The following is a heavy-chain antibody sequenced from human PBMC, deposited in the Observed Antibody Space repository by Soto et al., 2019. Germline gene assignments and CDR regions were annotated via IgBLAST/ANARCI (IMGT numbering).Heavy chain of an antibody. D-gene: IGHD1-26*01. J-gene: IGHJ4*02. V-gene: IGHV1-58*02. CDR2: IVVGSGHI. CDR3: AAVQGGGATFQG. Sequence: SVKVSCKASGFTFINSAIQWVRQARGQRLEWMGWIVVGSGHINYAQKFQERLSITRDMSTSTAYMELSSLTLEDTAVYDCAAVQGGGATFQGWGPGTLVTVSS. CDR1: GFTFINSA.